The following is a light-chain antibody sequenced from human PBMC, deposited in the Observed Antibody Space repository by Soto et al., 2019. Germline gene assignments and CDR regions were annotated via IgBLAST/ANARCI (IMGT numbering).Light chain of an antibody. CDR2: AAS. J-gene: IGKJ2*01. V-gene: IGKV1-39*01. CDR3: QQSYSKSLYT. CDR1: QSISRY. Sequence: DIQMTQSPSSLSASVGDRVTITCRASQSISRYLNWYQQKPGKAPKLLIYAASNLQSGVPSRFSGSGSGTDFTLTISSLQPEDFATYYCQQSYSKSLYTFGQGNKLEIK.